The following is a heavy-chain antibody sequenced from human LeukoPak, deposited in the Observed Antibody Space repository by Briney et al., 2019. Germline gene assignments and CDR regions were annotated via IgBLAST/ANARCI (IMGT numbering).Heavy chain of an antibody. CDR3: AKDLSSGEGFEY. Sequence: PGRSLRLSCAASGFTFNSYGMHWVRQAPGKGLEWVAVISYDGSNKYYADSVKGRFTISRDNSKNTLYLQMNSLRAEDTAVYYCAKDLSSGEGFEYWGQGTLVTVSS. V-gene: IGHV3-30*18. CDR1: GFTFNSYG. D-gene: IGHD6-19*01. CDR2: ISYDGSNK. J-gene: IGHJ4*02.